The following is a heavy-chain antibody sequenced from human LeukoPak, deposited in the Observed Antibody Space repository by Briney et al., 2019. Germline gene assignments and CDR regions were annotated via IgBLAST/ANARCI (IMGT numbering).Heavy chain of an antibody. Sequence: GASVKVSCKASGYTFTSYGISWVRQAPGQGLEWMGWISAYNGNTNYAQKLQGRVTMTTDTSTSTAYMELRSLRSDDTAVYYCARVRAIFGVVIELSYGMAVWGQGTTVTVSS. D-gene: IGHD3-3*01. CDR2: ISAYNGNT. CDR3: ARVRAIFGVVIELSYGMAV. J-gene: IGHJ6*02. CDR1: GYTFTSYG. V-gene: IGHV1-18*01.